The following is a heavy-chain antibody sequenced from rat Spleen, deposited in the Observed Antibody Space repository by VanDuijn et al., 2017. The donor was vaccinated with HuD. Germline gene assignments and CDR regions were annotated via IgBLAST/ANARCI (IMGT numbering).Heavy chain of an antibody. J-gene: IGHJ2*01. CDR1: GFSLTSYS. D-gene: IGHD5-1*01. V-gene: IGHV2-63*01. CDR3: SLNWGP. CDR2: MWYDGDT. Sequence: QVQLKESGPGLVQPSQTLSLTCTVSGFSLTSYSVSWVRQPSGKGPEWMGRMWYDGDTAYNSALKSRLTISRDTSKSQVFLKMNSLQTDDTAIYFCSLNWGPWGQGVMVTVSS.